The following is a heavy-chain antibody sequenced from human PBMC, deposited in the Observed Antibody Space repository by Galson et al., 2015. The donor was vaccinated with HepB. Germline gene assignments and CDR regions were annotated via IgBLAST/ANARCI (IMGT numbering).Heavy chain of an antibody. CDR2: TSHSGST. J-gene: IGHJ2*01. Sequence: ETLSLTCAVYGGSFSGHYWTWIRQPPGKGLEWIGETSHSGSTNYKSSLKSRVIISVDPAKQQFTLQMTSVTAADTAIYYCARTDSCGGVYFDLWGRGTPVTVSS. V-gene: IGHV4-34*01. CDR3: ARTDSCGGVYFDL. CDR1: GGSFSGHY. D-gene: IGHD6-25*01.